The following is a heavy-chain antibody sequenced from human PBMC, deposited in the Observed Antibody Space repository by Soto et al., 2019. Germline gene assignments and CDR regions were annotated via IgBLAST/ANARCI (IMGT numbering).Heavy chain of an antibody. Sequence: GGSLRLSCAASGFTFSSYAMSWVRQAPGKGLEWVSAISGSGGSTYYADSVKGRFTISRDNSKNTLYLQMNSLRAEDTAVYYCEANYYDSSGYLYDAFDIWGQGTMVTVSS. CDR1: GFTFSSYA. J-gene: IGHJ3*02. CDR2: ISGSGGST. CDR3: EANYYDSSGYLYDAFDI. V-gene: IGHV3-23*01. D-gene: IGHD3-22*01.